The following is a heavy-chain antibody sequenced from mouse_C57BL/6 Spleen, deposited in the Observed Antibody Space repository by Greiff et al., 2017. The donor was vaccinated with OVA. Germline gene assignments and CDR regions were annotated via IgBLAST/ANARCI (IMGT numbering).Heavy chain of an antibody. CDR2: IYPGDGDT. J-gene: IGHJ2*01. CDR3: AKIYGFSYYFDY. V-gene: IGHV1-82*01. D-gene: IGHD1-1*01. CDR1: GYAFSSSW. Sequence: QVQLQQSGPELVKPGASVKISCKASGYAFSSSWMNWVKQRPGKGLEWIGRIYPGDGDTNYNGKFKGKATLTADKSSSTAYMQLSSLTSEDSAVYFSAKIYGFSYYFDYWGQGTTLTVSS.